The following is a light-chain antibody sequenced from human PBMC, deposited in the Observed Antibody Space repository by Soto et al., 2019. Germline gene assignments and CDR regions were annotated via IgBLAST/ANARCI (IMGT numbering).Light chain of an antibody. Sequence: TPSPSTMSASVVYRVTLSCRASQSVSINLAWYQQKPGQAPRLLIYDASNRATGIPARFSGSGSGTDFTLTISSLEPEDFAVYYCQQRSNWPWTFGQGTKVDI. CDR2: DAS. CDR3: QQRSNWPWT. J-gene: IGKJ1*01. CDR1: QSVSIN. V-gene: IGKV3-11*01.